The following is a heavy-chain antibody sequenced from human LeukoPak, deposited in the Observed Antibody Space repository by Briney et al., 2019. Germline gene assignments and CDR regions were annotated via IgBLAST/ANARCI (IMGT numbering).Heavy chain of an antibody. D-gene: IGHD6-19*01. J-gene: IGHJ3*02. CDR1: GFTFSSYA. Sequence: GGSLRLSCAASGFTFSSYAMHWVRQAPGKGLEWVAVISYDGSNKYYADSVKGRFTISRDNSKNTLYLHMNSLRAEDTAVYYCARDPYKYSSGWYGAFDIWGQGAMVTVSS. V-gene: IGHV3-30-3*01. CDR3: ARDPYKYSSGWYGAFDI. CDR2: ISYDGSNK.